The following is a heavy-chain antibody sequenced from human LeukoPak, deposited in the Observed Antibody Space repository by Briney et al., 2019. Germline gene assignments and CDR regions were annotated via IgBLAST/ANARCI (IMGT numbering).Heavy chain of an antibody. J-gene: IGHJ6*03. D-gene: IGHD1-26*01. CDR1: GGTFSSYA. Sequence: GASVKVSCKASGGTFSSYAISWVRQAPGQGLEWMGWISAYNGNTNYAQKLQGRVTMTTDTSTSTAYMELRSLRSDDTAVYYCAREYRSYQRYYYYYMDVWGKGTTVTVSS. CDR3: AREYRSYQRYYYYYMDV. CDR2: ISAYNGNT. V-gene: IGHV1-18*01.